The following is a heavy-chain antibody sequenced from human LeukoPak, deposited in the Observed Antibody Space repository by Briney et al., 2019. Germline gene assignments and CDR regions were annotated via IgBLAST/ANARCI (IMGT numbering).Heavy chain of an antibody. CDR3: ARLLQAGGYDYGDPNWFDP. CDR2: ISGSGGST. D-gene: IGHD4-17*01. Sequence: GGSLRLSRAASGFTFSSYAMSWVRQAPGKGLEWVSAISGSGGSTYYADSVKGRFTISRDNAKNSLYLQINSLRAEDTAVYYCARLLQAGGYDYGDPNWFDPWGQGTLVTVSS. J-gene: IGHJ5*02. CDR1: GFTFSSYA. V-gene: IGHV3-23*01.